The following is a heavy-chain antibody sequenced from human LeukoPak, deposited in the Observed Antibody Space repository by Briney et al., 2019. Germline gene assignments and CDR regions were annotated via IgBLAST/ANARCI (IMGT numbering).Heavy chain of an antibody. CDR3: ARDSIRGYFDY. D-gene: IGHD3-10*01. CDR2: ISSSSSYI. V-gene: IGHV3-21*01. Sequence: GGSLRLSCAASEFTFSSYAMHWVRQAPGKGLEWVSSISSSSSYIYYADSVKGRFTISRDDAKNSLYLQMNSLRAEDTAVYYCARDSIRGYFDYWGQGTLVTVSS. CDR1: EFTFSSYA. J-gene: IGHJ4*02.